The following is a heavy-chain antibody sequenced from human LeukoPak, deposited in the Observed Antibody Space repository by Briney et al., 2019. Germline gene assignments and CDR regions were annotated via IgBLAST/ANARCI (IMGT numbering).Heavy chain of an antibody. CDR2: SRNKANGYTT. CDR1: GFALIEHY. Sequence: GRSLRLCWASSGFALIEHYIDFFRLVRSILIESLGRSRNKANGYTTEYAASVKGRFTVSRDESRSSLFLQMNNVETEDTALYYCVRGKNGFDNWGQGTLVTVSS. CDR3: VRGKNGFDN. J-gene: IGHJ4*02. V-gene: IGHV3-72*01. D-gene: IGHD2-8*01.